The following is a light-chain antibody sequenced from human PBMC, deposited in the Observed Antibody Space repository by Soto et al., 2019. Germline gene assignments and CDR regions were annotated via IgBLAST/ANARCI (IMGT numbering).Light chain of an antibody. CDR3: SSYTSNSTYV. J-gene: IGLJ1*01. CDR1: SSDVGGYNF. Sequence: QSVLTQPASVSGSPGQSITISCTGTSSDVGGYNFVSWYQQHPGKAPKLMIYDVNNRPSGVSNRFSGSKSGNTASLTISGLQAEDEADYYCSSYTSNSTYVFGTGTKVTVL. V-gene: IGLV2-14*03. CDR2: DVN.